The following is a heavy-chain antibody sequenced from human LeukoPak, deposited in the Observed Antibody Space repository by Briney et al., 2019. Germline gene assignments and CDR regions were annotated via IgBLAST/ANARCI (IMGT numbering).Heavy chain of an antibody. CDR3: ARGPYSYDSSGAFDI. D-gene: IGHD3-22*01. CDR1: GDSISSGDHY. CDR2: ISSSGST. J-gene: IGHJ3*02. V-gene: IGHV4-61*02. Sequence: SETLSLTCTVSGDSISSGDHYWSWIRQPAGKGLEWIGRISSSGSTNYNPSLKSRVTISVDTSKNQFSLKLSSVTAADTAVYFCARGPYSYDSSGAFDIWGQGTMVTVSS.